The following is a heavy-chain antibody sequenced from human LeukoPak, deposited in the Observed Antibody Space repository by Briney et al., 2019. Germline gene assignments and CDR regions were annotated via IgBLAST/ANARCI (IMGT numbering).Heavy chain of an antibody. Sequence: QPGGSLRLSCAASGFTFSSYAMSWVRQAPGKGLEWVSSISGSNGNTYYADSVKGRFTISRDNSRNTLYLQMNSLRAEDTAVYYCAKATVGGSGSYPLNWFDPWGQGTLVTVSS. CDR3: AKATVGGSGSYPLNWFDP. CDR1: GFTFSSYA. CDR2: ISGSNGNT. J-gene: IGHJ5*02. D-gene: IGHD3-10*01. V-gene: IGHV3-23*01.